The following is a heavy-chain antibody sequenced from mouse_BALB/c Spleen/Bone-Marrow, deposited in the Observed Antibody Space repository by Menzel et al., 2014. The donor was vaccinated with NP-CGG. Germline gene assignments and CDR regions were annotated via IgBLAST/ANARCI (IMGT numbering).Heavy chain of an antibody. V-gene: IGHV14-3*02. D-gene: IGHD2-14*01. Sequence: EVQLQESGAELVKPGASVKLSCTASGFNIKDTYMHWVKQMPEQGLEWIGRIDPANGNTKYDPKFQGKATITADTSSNTAYLQLSSLTSEDTAVYYCATYYRYDRRFAYWGQGTLVTVSA. CDR3: ATYYRYDRRFAY. CDR1: GFNIKDTY. CDR2: IDPANGNT. J-gene: IGHJ3*01.